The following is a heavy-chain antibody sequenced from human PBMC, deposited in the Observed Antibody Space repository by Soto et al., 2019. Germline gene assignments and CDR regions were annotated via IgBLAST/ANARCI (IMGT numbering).Heavy chain of an antibody. Sequence: SETLSLTCTVSGGSISSYYWSWIRQPPGKGLEWIGYIYYSGSTNYNPSLKSRVTISGDTAKSQFSLKLSSVTAADTAVYYCARVRSSGRARFDPWGQGTLVTVSS. D-gene: IGHD3-10*01. CDR3: ARVRSSGRARFDP. CDR1: GGSISSYY. J-gene: IGHJ5*02. V-gene: IGHV4-59*01. CDR2: IYYSGST.